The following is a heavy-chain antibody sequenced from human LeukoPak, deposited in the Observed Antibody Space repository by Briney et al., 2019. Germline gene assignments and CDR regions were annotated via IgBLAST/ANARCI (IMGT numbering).Heavy chain of an antibody. CDR3: ARENVSGGVAAAGPDGEMEYNWFDP. J-gene: IGHJ5*02. Sequence: GASVKVSCKASGYTFTSYGISWVRQAPGQGLEWMEWINPNSGGTNYAQKFQGRVTMTRDTSISTAYMELSRLRSDDTAVYYCARENVSGGVAAAGPDGEMEYNWFDPWGQGTLVTVSS. CDR2: INPNSGGT. V-gene: IGHV1-2*02. CDR1: GYTFTSYG. D-gene: IGHD6-13*01.